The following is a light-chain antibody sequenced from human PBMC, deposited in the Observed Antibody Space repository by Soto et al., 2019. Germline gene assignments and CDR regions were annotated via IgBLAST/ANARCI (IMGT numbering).Light chain of an antibody. CDR1: QSVLDSSNNKNY. CDR3: QQYYSTPYT. V-gene: IGKV4-1*01. Sequence: DIVMTQSPDSLAVSLGERATIHCKSRQSVLDSSNNKNYLAWYQQKPGQPPKLLLYWASTRESGVPDRFSGSGSGTDFTLTISSLQAEDVAVYYCQQYYSTPYTFGQGTKLEIK. J-gene: IGKJ2*01. CDR2: WAS.